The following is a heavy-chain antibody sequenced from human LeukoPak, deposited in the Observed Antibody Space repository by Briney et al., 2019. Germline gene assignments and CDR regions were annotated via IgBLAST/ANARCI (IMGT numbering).Heavy chain of an antibody. D-gene: IGHD2-8*01. CDR2: INPNSGGT. V-gene: IGHV1-2*02. J-gene: IGHJ6*02. CDR3: ARDRVPRTNNYYYGMDV. Sequence: GASVKVSCKASGYTFTGYYMHWVRQAPGQGLEWMGWINPNSGGTNYAQKFQGRVTMTRETSISTAYMELSRLRSDATAVYYCARDRVPRTNNYYYGMDVWGQGTTVTVSS. CDR1: GYTFTGYY.